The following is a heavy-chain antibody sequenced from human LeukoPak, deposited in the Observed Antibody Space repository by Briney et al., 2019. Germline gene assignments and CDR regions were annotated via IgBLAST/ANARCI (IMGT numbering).Heavy chain of an antibody. J-gene: IGHJ4*02. D-gene: IGHD6-19*01. V-gene: IGHV3-74*03. Sequence: GLSLRLSCAASGLTFSRYVMHWVRQSAGKGLMWVSGISADGSRITYADSEKGRFKITRDNARSTLFLQLDSLRNEDAAVYYCVRGGASSAYYYYFDYWGQGSLVTVS. CDR3: VRGGASSAYYYYFDY. CDR2: ISADGSRI. CDR1: GLTFSRYV.